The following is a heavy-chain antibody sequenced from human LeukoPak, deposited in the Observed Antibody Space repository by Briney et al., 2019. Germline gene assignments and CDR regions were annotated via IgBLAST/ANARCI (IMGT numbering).Heavy chain of an antibody. Sequence: PGGSLRLSCAASGFTFSSYWMHWVRQAPGKGLVWVSRINSDGSSTSYADSVKGRFTISRDNAKNTLYLQMNSLRAEDTAVYYCAGEMATNDAFDIWGQGTMVTVSS. J-gene: IGHJ3*02. CDR1: GFTFSSYW. CDR2: INSDGSST. CDR3: AGEMATNDAFDI. D-gene: IGHD5-24*01. V-gene: IGHV3-74*01.